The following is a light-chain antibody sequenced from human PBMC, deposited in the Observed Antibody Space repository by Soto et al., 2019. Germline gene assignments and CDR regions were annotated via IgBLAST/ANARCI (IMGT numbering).Light chain of an antibody. CDR1: QSVSSN. CDR2: AAS. Sequence: EIVMTQSPATLSVSPGERVTLSCRASQSVSSNVAWYQQKPGQAPRLLIYAASTRATGIPARFSGSGSGTEFTLTISSLQSEDFAVYYCQQYNKWPPLTFGGGTKVEIK. V-gene: IGKV3D-15*01. CDR3: QQYNKWPPLT. J-gene: IGKJ4*01.